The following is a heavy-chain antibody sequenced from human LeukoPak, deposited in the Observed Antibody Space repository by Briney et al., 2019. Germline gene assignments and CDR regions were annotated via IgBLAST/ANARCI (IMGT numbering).Heavy chain of an antibody. CDR1: GYSISIGYY. J-gene: IGHJ6*03. CDR2: IYYSGST. CDR3: AGPPGIAAAGYYYYYMDV. Sequence: SETLSLTCAVSGYSISIGYYWSWIRQPPGKGLEWIGYIYYSGSTNYNPSLKSRVTISVDTSKNQFSLKLSSVTAADTAVYYCAGPPGIAAAGYYYYYMDVWGKGTTVTVSS. V-gene: IGHV4-61*01. D-gene: IGHD6-13*01.